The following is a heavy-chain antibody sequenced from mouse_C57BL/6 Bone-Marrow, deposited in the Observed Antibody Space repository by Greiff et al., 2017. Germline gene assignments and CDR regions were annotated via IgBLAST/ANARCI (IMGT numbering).Heavy chain of an antibody. J-gene: IGHJ4*01. CDR1: GYTFTSYW. D-gene: IGHD1-1*01. CDR2: IHPNSGST. CDR3: AREGATVVALYAMDY. V-gene: IGHV1-64*01. Sequence: QVQLKESGAELVKPGASVKLSCKASGYTFTSYWMHWVKQRPGQGLEWIGMIHPNSGSTHYNEKFKSKATLTVDKSSRTAYMQLSSLTSEDSAVYYCAREGATVVALYAMDYWGQGTSVTVSS.